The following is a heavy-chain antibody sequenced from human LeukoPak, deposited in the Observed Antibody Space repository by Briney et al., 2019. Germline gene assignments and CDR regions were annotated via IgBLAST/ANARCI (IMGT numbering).Heavy chain of an antibody. V-gene: IGHV3-23*01. J-gene: IGHJ6*02. D-gene: IGHD1-14*01. CDR3: AKDDWGITSIGGIDA. CDR2: ISPGGGTT. Sequence: PGGSLRLSCAVSGFAFGSEAMSWVRQSPARGLEWVASISPGGGTTYYADYVKGRFTISRDNSKNTLYLEMNSLRAEDTAVYYCAKDDWGITSIGGIDAWGQGTTVTVSS. CDR1: GFAFGSEA.